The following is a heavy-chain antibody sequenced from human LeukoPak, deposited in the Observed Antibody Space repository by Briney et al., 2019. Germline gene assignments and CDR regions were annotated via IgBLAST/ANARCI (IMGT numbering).Heavy chain of an antibody. V-gene: IGHV4-39*01. D-gene: IGHD1-7*01. Sequence: SETLSLTCAVSGGSISSSSYYWAWIRQPPGKGLEWIGSIYYSGNTYYNPSLKSRVTISVDTSKNQFSLKLSSVTAADTAVYYCARLPSNWNYLDYWGQGTLVTVSS. CDR2: IYYSGNT. CDR3: ARLPSNWNYLDY. J-gene: IGHJ4*02. CDR1: GGSISSSSYY.